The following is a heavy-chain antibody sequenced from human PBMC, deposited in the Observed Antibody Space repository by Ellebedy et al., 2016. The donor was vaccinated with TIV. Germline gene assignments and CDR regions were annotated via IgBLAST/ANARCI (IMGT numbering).Heavy chain of an antibody. CDR3: ARELHWKGGGV. J-gene: IGHJ4*02. Sequence: SVKVSCKASAGPFSSSAISWVRQPPGQGLEWMGGIIPVFRTANYAQKFPGRVTITADEYTTTAYMELSSLRSEDAAVYYCARELHWKGGGVWGQGTLVTVSS. CDR1: AGPFSSSA. V-gene: IGHV1-69*13. CDR2: IIPVFRTA. D-gene: IGHD1-1*01.